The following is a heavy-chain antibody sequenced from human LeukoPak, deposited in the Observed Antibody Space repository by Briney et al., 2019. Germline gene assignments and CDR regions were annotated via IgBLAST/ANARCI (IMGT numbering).Heavy chain of an antibody. V-gene: IGHV4-34*01. Sequence: ESLRLSCAASGFTFSVTWMSWVRQAPGKGLEWIGEINHSGSPNYNPSLKSRVTISVDTSKNQFSLKLSSVTAADTAVYYCASSPYSSGFGYWGQGTLVTVSS. J-gene: IGHJ4*02. CDR3: ASSPYSSGFGY. CDR1: GFTFSVTW. D-gene: IGHD6-19*01. CDR2: INHSGSP.